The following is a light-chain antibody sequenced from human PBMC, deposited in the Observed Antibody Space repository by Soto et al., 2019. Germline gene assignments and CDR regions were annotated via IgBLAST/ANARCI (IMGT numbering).Light chain of an antibody. Sequence: QSALAQPASVSGSPGQSITISCTGSTSDVGTYNFVSWYQQHPGKAPKLLIFGVTNRPSGVSDRFSDSKSGDTASLPISGLQAEDEADYYCSLYTSSNSLVFGTGTKLTVL. CDR1: TSDVGTYNF. J-gene: IGLJ1*01. V-gene: IGLV2-14*01. CDR3: SLYTSSNSLV. CDR2: GVT.